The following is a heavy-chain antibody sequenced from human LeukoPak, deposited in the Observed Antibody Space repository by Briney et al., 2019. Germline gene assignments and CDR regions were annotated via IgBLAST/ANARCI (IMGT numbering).Heavy chain of an antibody. CDR1: GGSISSYY. Sequence: NPSETLSLTCTVSGGSISSYYWSWIRQPPGKGLEWIGYIYYSGSTNYNPSLKSRVTISVDTSKNQFSLKLSSVTAADTAVYYCARCSGSYYQIYYFDYWGQGTLVTASS. V-gene: IGHV4-59*01. CDR2: IYYSGST. J-gene: IGHJ4*02. CDR3: ARCSGSYYQIYYFDY. D-gene: IGHD1-26*01.